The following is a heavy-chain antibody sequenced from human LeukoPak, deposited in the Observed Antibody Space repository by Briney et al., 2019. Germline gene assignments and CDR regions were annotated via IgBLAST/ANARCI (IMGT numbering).Heavy chain of an antibody. D-gene: IGHD5/OR15-5a*01. CDR1: GGSIISYY. J-gene: IGHJ4*02. CDR2: INDSGST. Sequence: SETLPLTCSVSGGSIISYYWSWMRQPPGKGLEWIGYINDSGSTNYNPSLKSRVTISADTSKYQCSLELSSVMSSGAAVNCCAKGRVSANYGGEATLVIVSS. CDR3: AKGRVSANY. V-gene: IGHV4-59*01.